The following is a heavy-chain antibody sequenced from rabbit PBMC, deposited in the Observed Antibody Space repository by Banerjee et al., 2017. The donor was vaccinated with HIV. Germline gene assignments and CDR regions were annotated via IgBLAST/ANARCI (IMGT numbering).Heavy chain of an antibody. J-gene: IGHJ4*01. Sequence: QEQLEESGGDLVQPEGSLTLTCKASGFTISSNYWMCWVRQAPGKGLEWIACYSGNTGNTYYASWAKGRFTISKTSSTTVTLHMTSLTAADTATYFCARGADTSGWGADLWGPGTLVTVS. CDR3: ARGADTSGWGADL. CDR1: GFTISSNYW. V-gene: IGHV1S45*01. CDR2: YSGNTGNT. D-gene: IGHD4-1*01.